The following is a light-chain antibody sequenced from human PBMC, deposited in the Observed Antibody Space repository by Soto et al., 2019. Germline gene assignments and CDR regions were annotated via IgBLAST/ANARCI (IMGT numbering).Light chain of an antibody. Sequence: DIQMTQSPSTLSASVGDRVTITCRASQSISSWLAWYQQKPGKAPKLLIYDASSLESGVPSRFSGSGSGTEFTLTNSSLQPDDFATYYCQQYNSYSGRFGQGTKVEIK. J-gene: IGKJ1*01. V-gene: IGKV1-5*01. CDR3: QQYNSYSGR. CDR1: QSISSW. CDR2: DAS.